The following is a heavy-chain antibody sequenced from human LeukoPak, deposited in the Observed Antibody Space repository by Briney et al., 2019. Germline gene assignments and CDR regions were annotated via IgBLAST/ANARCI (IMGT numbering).Heavy chain of an antibody. CDR3: AKGPRRDGYNWFDY. CDR1: VFTFSSYV. V-gene: IGHV3-23*01. J-gene: IGHJ4*02. D-gene: IGHD5-24*01. CDR2: ICVSGGST. Sequence: GGSLRLSCAASVFTFSSYVMSWVRQAPGKGLERVSAICVSGGSTYYADSVRGRFTISRDNSKNTLYLQMNSLRAEDTAVYYCAKGPRRDGYNWFDYWGQGTLVTASS.